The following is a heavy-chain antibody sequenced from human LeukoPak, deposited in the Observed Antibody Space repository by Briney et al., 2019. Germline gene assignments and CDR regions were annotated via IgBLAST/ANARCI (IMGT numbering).Heavy chain of an antibody. CDR2: IKSKIGGATA. D-gene: IGHD3-10*01. CDR3: ATDRAWFDP. CDR1: GITFSTAW. J-gene: IGHJ5*02. V-gene: IGHV3-15*01. Sequence: PGGSLTLSCAASGITFSTAWMSWFGQAPGKGLEWVGRIKSKIGGATADYAAPVKDRFTISRDDSKNTLYLQMNSLKTEDTAVYYCATDRAWFDPWGQGTLVTVSS.